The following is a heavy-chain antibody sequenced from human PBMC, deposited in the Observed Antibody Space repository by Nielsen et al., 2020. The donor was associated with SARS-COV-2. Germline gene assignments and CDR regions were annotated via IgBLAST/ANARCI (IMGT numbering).Heavy chain of an antibody. Sequence: ASVKVSCKASGYTFTSYGISWVRQAPGQGLEWMGWISAYNGNTNYAQKLQGRVTMTSDTSTSTAYMELRSLRSDDTAVYYCAREGEGTDYVWGSYRYTPRDYWGQGTLVTVSS. CDR2: ISAYNGNT. CDR3: AREGEGTDYVWGSYRYTPRDY. CDR1: GYTFTSYG. V-gene: IGHV1-18*01. D-gene: IGHD3-16*02. J-gene: IGHJ4*02.